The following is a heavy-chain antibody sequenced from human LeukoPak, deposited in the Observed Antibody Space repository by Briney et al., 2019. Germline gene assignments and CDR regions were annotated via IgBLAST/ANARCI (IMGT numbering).Heavy chain of an antibody. CDR1: GFTFSSYW. D-gene: IGHD1-14*01. J-gene: IGHJ4*02. CDR2: INEDGGER. CDR3: ARGGNLEN. V-gene: IGHV3-7*01. Sequence: GGSLRLSCAASGFTFSSYWMSWVRQAPGKGLEWVANINEDGGERHYVDTVKGRFTISRDNAKNSLYLQMNSLRAEDTAVYYCARGGNLENWGRGTLVTVSS.